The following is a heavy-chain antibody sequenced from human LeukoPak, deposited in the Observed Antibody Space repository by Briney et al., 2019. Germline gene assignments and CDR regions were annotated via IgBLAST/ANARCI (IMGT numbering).Heavy chain of an antibody. CDR1: GFTFSSYS. Sequence: PGGSLRLSCAASGFTFSSYSMSWVRQAPGKGLDFIAYISSTGATIYYADSLKGRFTISRDNARNSLYLQMNSLRDEDTAVYFCARANSLMVRGVISYFDSWGQGTLVTVSS. CDR2: ISSTGATI. J-gene: IGHJ4*02. V-gene: IGHV3-48*02. D-gene: IGHD3-10*01. CDR3: ARANSLMVRGVISYFDS.